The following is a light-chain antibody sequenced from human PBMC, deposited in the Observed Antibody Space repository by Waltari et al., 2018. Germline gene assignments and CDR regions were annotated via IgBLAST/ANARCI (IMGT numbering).Light chain of an antibody. V-gene: IGLV2-14*01. J-gene: IGLJ1*01. CDR1: RSDVGGYNQ. CDR2: DVS. CDR3: SSFTSINTQV. Sequence: QSALTQPASVSGSPGQSITISCTGSRSDVGGYNQVSWYQQHPGKAPKLMIFDVSNRPSGVSNRFSGSKSGNTASLTISGLQDEDEADYYCSSFTSINTQVFGTGTKVTVL.